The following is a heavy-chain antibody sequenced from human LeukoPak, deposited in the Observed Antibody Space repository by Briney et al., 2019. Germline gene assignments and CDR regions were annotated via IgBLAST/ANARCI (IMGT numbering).Heavy chain of an antibody. J-gene: IGHJ4*02. CDR3: ARHEGYSYGFFDY. CDR2: IYYSGST. D-gene: IGHD5-18*01. Sequence: SETLSLTCTVSGGSISSYYWSWIRQPPGKGLEWIGYIYYSGSTNYNPSLKSRVTISVDTSKNQFSLKLSSVTAADTAVYYCARHEGYSYGFFDYWGRGTLVTVSS. CDR1: GGSISSYY. V-gene: IGHV4-59*08.